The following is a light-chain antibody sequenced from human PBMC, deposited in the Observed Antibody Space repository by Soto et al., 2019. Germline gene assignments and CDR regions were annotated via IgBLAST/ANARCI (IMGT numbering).Light chain of an antibody. J-gene: IGLJ1*01. CDR3: SSYTSSRAYV. Sequence: QSALTQPASVSGSPGQSITISCTGTSSDVGGYNYVSWYQQQSGKAPKLMIHEVSNRPSGVSNRFSGSKSGNTASLTISGLPAEDEADYYCSSYTSSRAYVFGIGTKVTVL. CDR1: SSDVGGYNY. V-gene: IGLV2-14*01. CDR2: EVS.